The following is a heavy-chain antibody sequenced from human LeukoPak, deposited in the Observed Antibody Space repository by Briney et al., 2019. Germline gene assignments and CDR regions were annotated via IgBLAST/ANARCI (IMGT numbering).Heavy chain of an antibody. V-gene: IGHV3-21*04. CDR2: ISSSTSYI. CDR3: AKEGVPTYY. CDR1: GFTFSSYS. J-gene: IGHJ4*02. Sequence: GGSLRLSCAASGFTFSSYSMNWVRQAPGKGLEWVSSISSSTSYIYYADSVKGRFTISRDNSKNTLYLQMNSLRAEDTAVYYCAKEGVPTYYRGQGTLVTVSS. D-gene: IGHD1-1*01.